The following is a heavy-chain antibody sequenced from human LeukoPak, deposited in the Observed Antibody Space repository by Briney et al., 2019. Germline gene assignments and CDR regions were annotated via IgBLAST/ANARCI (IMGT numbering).Heavy chain of an antibody. D-gene: IGHD4-17*01. V-gene: IGHV3-48*01. J-gene: IGHJ6*02. CDR2: IGSSGSPT. CDR1: GFAFSSYN. Sequence: GGSLRLSCAASGFAFSSYNMNWVRQAPGKGLEWISYIGSSGSPTHYADSVGGRFTISRDNSKNTLYLQMNSLRAEDTAVYYCARPAATTVSYYYYGMDVWGQGTTVTVSS. CDR3: ARPAATTVSYYYYGMDV.